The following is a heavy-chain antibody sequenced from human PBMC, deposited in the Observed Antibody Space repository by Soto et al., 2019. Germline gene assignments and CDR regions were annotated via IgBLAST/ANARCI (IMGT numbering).Heavy chain of an antibody. D-gene: IGHD4-17*01. CDR3: ARGRGGSYGGNSAHFDI. CDR1: GFTFSGFG. V-gene: IGHV3-33*01. CDR2: IWYDGSKK. Sequence: QVQLVETGGGVVQPGTSLRLSCEASGFTFSGFGMHWVRQAPGKGLEWVAVIWYDGSKKYYADCVKGRFTISRENSKNARSLQRNSLRAEDTAVYYCARGRGGSYGGNSAHFDIWGQGTLVTVSS. J-gene: IGHJ3*02.